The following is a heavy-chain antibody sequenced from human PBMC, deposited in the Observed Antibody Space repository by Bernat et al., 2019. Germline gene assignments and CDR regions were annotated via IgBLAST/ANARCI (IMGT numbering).Heavy chain of an antibody. D-gene: IGHD6-13*01. CDR2: IWYDGSNK. V-gene: IGHV3-33*01. CDR1: GFTFSSYG. Sequence: QVQLVESGGGVVQPGRSLRLSCAASGFTFSSYGMHWVRQAPGKGLEWVAVIWYDGSNKYYADSVKGRFTISRDISKNTLYLQMNSLRAEDTAVYYCARAAAGTKHYYYYYGMDVWGQGTTVTVSS. CDR3: ARAAAGTKHYYYYYGMDV. J-gene: IGHJ6*02.